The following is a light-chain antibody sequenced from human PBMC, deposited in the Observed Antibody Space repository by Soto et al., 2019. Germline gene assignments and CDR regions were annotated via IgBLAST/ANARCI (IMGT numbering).Light chain of an antibody. CDR3: QQYGSSTYT. CDR2: GAS. V-gene: IGKV3-20*01. Sequence: EIVLTQSTGTLSLSPGERATLSCRASQNVSSSYLAWYQQKPGQAPRLLIYGASSRATGIPDRFSGSGSGKDFTLSISRLEPEDFAVYYCQQYGSSTYTFCQGTKLEI. CDR1: QNVSSSY. J-gene: IGKJ2*01.